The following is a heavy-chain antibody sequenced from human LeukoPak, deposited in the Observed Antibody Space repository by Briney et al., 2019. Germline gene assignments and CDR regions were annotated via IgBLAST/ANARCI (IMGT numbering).Heavy chain of an antibody. Sequence: SEXXSXTCTXXGXXXXSYXWXXIRQPPGXGLEWIGYIYYSGSTNYNPSLKSRVTISVDTSKNQFSLKLSSVTAADTAVYYCARAAARTETDWYFDLWGRGTLVTVSS. CDR1: GXXXXSYX. J-gene: IGHJ2*01. CDR3: ARAAARTETDWYFDL. CDR2: IYYSGST. V-gene: IGHV4-59*01. D-gene: IGHD1-1*01.